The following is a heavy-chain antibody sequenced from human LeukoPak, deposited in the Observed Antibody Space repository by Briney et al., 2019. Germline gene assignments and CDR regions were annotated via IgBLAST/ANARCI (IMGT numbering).Heavy chain of an antibody. CDR2: MNPNSGNT. CDR3: ARGVLRGDIWQI. V-gene: IGHV1-8*01. CDR1: GYTLTSYE. D-gene: IGHD3-3*01. Sequence: ASVKVSCKASGYTLTSYEINWVRQATGQGLEWMGWMNPNSGNTDYAQKFQGRVTMTRDTSLNTAYLELSSLRSEDTAVYYCARGVLRGDIWQIWGLGTMVTVSS. J-gene: IGHJ3*02.